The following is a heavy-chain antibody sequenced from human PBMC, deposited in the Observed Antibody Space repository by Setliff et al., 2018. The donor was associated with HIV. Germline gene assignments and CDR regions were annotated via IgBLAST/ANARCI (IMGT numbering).Heavy chain of an antibody. CDR3: AKCGGTCWHNFFGP. J-gene: IGHJ5*02. Sequence: GGSLRLSCAASGLIFSDYAMTWVRQAPGKGLEWVSGISGSGANPHNADFVEGRFTVSRDNSKNTLYLQMNSLRAEDTAVYYCAKCGGTCWHNFFGPWGQGTLVTVSS. CDR2: ISGSGANP. V-gene: IGHV3-23*01. CDR1: GLIFSDYA. D-gene: IGHD2-15*01.